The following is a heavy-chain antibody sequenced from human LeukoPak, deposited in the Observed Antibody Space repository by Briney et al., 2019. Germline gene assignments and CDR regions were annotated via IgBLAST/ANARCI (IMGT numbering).Heavy chain of an antibody. Sequence: PSETLSLTCTVSGRSISSYYWSWIRHPPGKGLEWIGYIYYSGSTNYNPSLKSRVTISLDTSKNQFSLNLSSVTAADTAVYYCARKSFHTSSYDYWGQGTLVTVSS. D-gene: IGHD2-2*01. J-gene: IGHJ4*02. CDR3: ARKSFHTSSYDY. V-gene: IGHV4-59*01. CDR1: GRSISSYY. CDR2: IYYSGST.